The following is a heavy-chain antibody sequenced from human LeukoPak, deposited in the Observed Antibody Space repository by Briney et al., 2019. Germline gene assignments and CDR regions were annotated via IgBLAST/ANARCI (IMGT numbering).Heavy chain of an antibody. D-gene: IGHD1-1*01. CDR2: ISAYNGNT. J-gene: IGHJ3*02. CDR1: GYTFPSYG. V-gene: IGHV1-18*01. CDR3: ARDPRSRQPSYDAFDI. Sequence: GASVKVSCKASGYTFPSYGISWVRQAPGQGLEWMGWISAYNGNTNYAQKVQGRVTMTTDTSTSTAYMELRSLRSDDTSVYYCARDPRSRQPSYDAFDIWGQGTMVTVSS.